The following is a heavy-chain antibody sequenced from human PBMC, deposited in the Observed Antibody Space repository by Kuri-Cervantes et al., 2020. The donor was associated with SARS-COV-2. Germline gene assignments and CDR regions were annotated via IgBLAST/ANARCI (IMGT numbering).Heavy chain of an antibody. J-gene: IGHJ4*02. D-gene: IGHD3-10*01. V-gene: IGHV3-30*01. CDR2: ISHDGTNE. CDR3: ARDPRVGDKFGSGSLPIDN. CDR1: GFTFSSFA. Sequence: LSLTCAASGFTFSSFAIHWVRQAPGKGLEWVSAISHDGTNEYYADSVKGRFTISRDNSKNTLSLQMNSLRVEDTAVYYCARDPRVGDKFGSGSLPIDNWGRGTLVTVSS.